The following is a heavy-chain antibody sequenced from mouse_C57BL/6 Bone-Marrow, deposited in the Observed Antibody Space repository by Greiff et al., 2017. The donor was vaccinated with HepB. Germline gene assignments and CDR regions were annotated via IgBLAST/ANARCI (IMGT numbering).Heavy chain of an antibody. V-gene: IGHV1-72*01. Sequence: QVQLQQPGAELVKPGASVKLSCKASGYTFTSYWMHWVKQRPGRGLEWIGRIDPNSGGTKYNEKFKSKATLTVDKPSSTAYMQLSSLTSEDSAVYYCATTVVATYPYAMDYWGQGTSVTGSS. CDR1: GYTFTSYW. D-gene: IGHD1-1*01. CDR3: ATTVVATYPYAMDY. CDR2: IDPNSGGT. J-gene: IGHJ4*01.